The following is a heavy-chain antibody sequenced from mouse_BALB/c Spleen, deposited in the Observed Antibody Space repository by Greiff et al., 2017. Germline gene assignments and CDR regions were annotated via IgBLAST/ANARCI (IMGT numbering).Heavy chain of an antibody. CDR2: ISSGGSYT. D-gene: IGHD2-3*01. V-gene: IGHV5-6*01. CDR1: GFTFSSYG. Sequence: EVQGVESGGDLVKPGGSLKLSCAASGFTFSSYGMSWVRQTPDKRLEWVATISSGGSYTYYPDSVKGRFTISRDNAKNTLYLQMSSLKSEDTAMYYCARDGYYVLDYWGQGTTLTVSS. CDR3: ARDGYYVLDY. J-gene: IGHJ2*01.